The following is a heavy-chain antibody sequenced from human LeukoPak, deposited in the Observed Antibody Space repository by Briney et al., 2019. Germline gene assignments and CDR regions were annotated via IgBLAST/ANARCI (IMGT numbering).Heavy chain of an antibody. D-gene: IGHD4-17*01. Sequence: GASVNVSCKASGHTFTSYYMHWVRQAPGQGLEWMGIINPSGGSTSYAQKFQGRVTMTRDTSTSTVYMELSSLRSEDTAVYYCARGGRVMKHGDYVYPGDYWGQGTLVTVSS. CDR3: ARGGRVMKHGDYVYPGDY. CDR1: GHTFTSYY. J-gene: IGHJ4*02. CDR2: INPSGGST. V-gene: IGHV1-46*01.